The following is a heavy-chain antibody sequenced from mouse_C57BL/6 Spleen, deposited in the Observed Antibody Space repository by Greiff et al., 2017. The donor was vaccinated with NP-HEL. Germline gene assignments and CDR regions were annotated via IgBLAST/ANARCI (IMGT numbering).Heavy chain of an antibody. J-gene: IGHJ3*01. Sequence: QVQLQQSGPGLVQPSQSLSITCTVSGFSLTSYGVHWVRQSPGTGLAWLGVIWSGGSTDYNAAFISRLSISKDNSKSQVFFKMNSLQADDTAIYYRARDGYLAGVLAYWGQGTLVTVSA. CDR3: ARDGYLAGVLAY. CDR2: IWSGGST. CDR1: GFSLTSYG. D-gene: IGHD2-3*01. V-gene: IGHV2-2*01.